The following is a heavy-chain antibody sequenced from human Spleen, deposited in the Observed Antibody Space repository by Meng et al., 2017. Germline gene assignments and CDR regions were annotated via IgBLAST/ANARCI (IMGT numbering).Heavy chain of an antibody. Sequence: EVQLVESGGGLVKPGGSLTLSCAASGFTFSSYSMNWVCQAPGKGLEWVSSISSSPSYADSVKGRFTISRDNAKNSLYLQMNSLRAEDTAVYYCARGRVVVTGAPSDYWGKGTLVTVSS. CDR2: ISSSP. CDR1: GFTFSSYS. D-gene: IGHD2-15*01. J-gene: IGHJ4*02. CDR3: ARGRVVVTGAPSDY. V-gene: IGHV3-21*01.